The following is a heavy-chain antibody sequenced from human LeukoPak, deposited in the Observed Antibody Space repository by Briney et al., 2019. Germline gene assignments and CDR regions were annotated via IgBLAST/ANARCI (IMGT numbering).Heavy chain of an antibody. V-gene: IGHV5-51*01. J-gene: IGHJ4*02. CDR2: IYPGDSDT. CDR1: GYSFTSYW. Sequence: GESLKISCKGSGYSFTSYWIGWVRQMPGKGLEWMGIIYPGDSDTRYSPSFQGQVTISADKSISTAYLQWSSLKASDTAMYYCARGRPGIAVAGTSEYYFDYWGQGTLATVSS. D-gene: IGHD6-19*01. CDR3: ARGRPGIAVAGTSEYYFDY.